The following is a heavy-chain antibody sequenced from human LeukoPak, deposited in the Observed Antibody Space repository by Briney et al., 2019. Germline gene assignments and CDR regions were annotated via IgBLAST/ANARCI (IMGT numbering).Heavy chain of an antibody. CDR3: ASAVVGSSSWHWFDP. V-gene: IGHV6-1*01. J-gene: IGHJ5*02. D-gene: IGHD6-13*01. CDR2: TYYRSKWYN. Sequence: SQTLSLTCAISGDSVSSNSAAWNWIRQSPSRGLEWLGRTYYRSKWYNDYAVSVKSRITINADTSKSQFSLQVNSVTPEDTAVYYCASAVVGSSSWHWFDPWGQGTLVTVSS. CDR1: GDSVSSNSAA.